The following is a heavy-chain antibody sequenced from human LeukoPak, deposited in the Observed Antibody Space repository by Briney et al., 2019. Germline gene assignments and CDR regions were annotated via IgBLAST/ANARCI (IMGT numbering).Heavy chain of an antibody. J-gene: IGHJ4*02. D-gene: IGHD6-6*01. V-gene: IGHV3-33*01. CDR1: GFTFSSYG. CDR2: IWYDGSNK. CDR3: ARDLEQLLYYFDY. Sequence: GGSLRLSCAASGFTFSSYGMQWVRQAPGKGLEWVAVIWYDGSNKYYADSVKGRFTISRDNSKNTLYLQMNSLRAEDTAVYYCARDLEQLLYYFDYWGQGTLVTVSS.